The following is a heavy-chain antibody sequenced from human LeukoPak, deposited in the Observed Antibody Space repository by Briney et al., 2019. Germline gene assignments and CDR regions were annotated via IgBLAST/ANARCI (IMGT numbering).Heavy chain of an antibody. CDR1: GGSISSYY. CDR2: IYYSGST. CDR3: ARVTNGAVAFDY. Sequence: SETLSLTCTVSGGSISSYYWSWIRQPPGKGLEWIGYIYYSGSTNYNPSLKSRVTISVDTSKNQFSLKLSSVTAADTAMYYCARVTNGAVAFDYWGQGTLVTVSS. V-gene: IGHV4-59*01. D-gene: IGHD6-19*01. J-gene: IGHJ4*02.